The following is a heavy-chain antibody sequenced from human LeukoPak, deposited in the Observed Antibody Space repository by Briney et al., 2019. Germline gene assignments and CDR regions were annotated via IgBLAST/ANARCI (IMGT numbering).Heavy chain of an antibody. CDR1: GGPFSGSY. CDR2: INENGNS. V-gene: IGHV4-34*01. CDR3: ARGGLYSNYFDS. Sequence: PSETLSLTCAVYGGPFSGSYWSWIRQPPGKGLEWIGDINENGNSNYIPSLKSRVTISVDTSKNQFSLKVTSVTAADTAVYYCARGGLYSNYFDSWGQGNLVAVS. J-gene: IGHJ4*02. D-gene: IGHD4-11*01.